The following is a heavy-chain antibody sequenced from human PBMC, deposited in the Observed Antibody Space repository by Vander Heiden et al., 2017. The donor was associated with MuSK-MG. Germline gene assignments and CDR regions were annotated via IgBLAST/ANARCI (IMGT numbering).Heavy chain of an antibody. CDR2: TINKANIYTT. CDR1: GFTFSDHY. CDR3: ARVSGSYYLDY. J-gene: IGHJ4*02. D-gene: IGHD1-26*01. V-gene: IGHV3-72*01. Sequence: SGFTFSDHYMDWVRQAPGKVLEGVGRTINKANIYTTEYAASVKGRFTISRDNSKKSLYLHLNSLKTEDTAVYYCARVSGSYYLDYWGQGTLVTVSS.